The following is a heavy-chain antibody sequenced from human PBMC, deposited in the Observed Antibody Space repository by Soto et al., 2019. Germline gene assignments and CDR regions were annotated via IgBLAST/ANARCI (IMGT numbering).Heavy chain of an antibody. CDR3: TKDEDYSSGWYQPDS. CDR1: GFSFRSHA. Sequence: DVQLLESGGDLVQPGGSLRLSCAASGFSFRSHAMNWVRQAPGKGLEWVSSISSSGDSTYYADSVKGRFTISRDNSRNTLFLQMSSLRAEDMARYYCTKDEDYSSGWYQPDSWGQGTLVTVSS. D-gene: IGHD6-19*01. J-gene: IGHJ4*02. V-gene: IGHV3-23*01. CDR2: ISSSGDST.